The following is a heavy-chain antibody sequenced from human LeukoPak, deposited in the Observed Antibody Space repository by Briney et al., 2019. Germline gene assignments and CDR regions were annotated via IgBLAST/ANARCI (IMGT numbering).Heavy chain of an antibody. J-gene: IGHJ4*02. CDR1: GYTFTSYG. D-gene: IGHD2-2*02. V-gene: IGHV1-18*01. Sequence: GASVTVSCKASGYTFTSYGISWVRQAPGQGLEWMGWISAYNGNTNYAQKLQGRVTMTTDTSTSTAYMELRSLRSDDTAVYYCARMGYCSSTSCYIDTYWGQGTLVTVSS. CDR2: ISAYNGNT. CDR3: ARMGYCSSTSCYIDTY.